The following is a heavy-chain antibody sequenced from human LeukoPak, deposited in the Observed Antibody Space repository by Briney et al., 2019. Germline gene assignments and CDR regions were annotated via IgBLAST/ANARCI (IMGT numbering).Heavy chain of an antibody. Sequence: GGSLRLSCTATGFTFGDHAMSWVRQAPGKGLEWVANIKYDGSEKNYVDSVKGRFTISRDNAQNSLYLQMNSLRAEDTAVYYCVRDYNSLIWGQGTMVMVSS. J-gene: IGHJ3*02. CDR3: VRDYNSLI. CDR1: GFTFGDHA. D-gene: IGHD1-14*01. CDR2: IKYDGSEK. V-gene: IGHV3-7*03.